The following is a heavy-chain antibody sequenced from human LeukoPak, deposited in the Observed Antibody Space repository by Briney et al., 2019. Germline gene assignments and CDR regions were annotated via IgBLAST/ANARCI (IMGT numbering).Heavy chain of an antibody. CDR2: VYTSGST. CDR1: GGSISSYY. J-gene: IGHJ4*02. D-gene: IGHD3-22*01. CDR3: ARDVYYYDSSGYYPDY. V-gene: IGHV4-4*07. Sequence: NASETLSLTCTVSGGSISSYYWSWIRQHAGKGLEWIGRVYTSGSTNNSPSLKSRVTMSVDTTTNQFSMKLSSVTAADTAVYYCARDVYYYDSSGYYPDYWGQGTLVTVSS.